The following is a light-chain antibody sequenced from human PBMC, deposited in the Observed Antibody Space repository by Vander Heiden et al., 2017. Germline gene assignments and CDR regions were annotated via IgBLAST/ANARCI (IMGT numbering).Light chain of an antibody. V-gene: IGKV1-9*01. CDR3: QELLTHPLT. Sequence: DIQLTQSPSFLSASVGDRVTITCRASQAISFHLGWYQQRPGKAPKLLIYGASTLQSGVPSRFSGSGSGTEFTLTISSLQPEDFATYYCQELLTHPLTFGGGSKVEIK. CDR2: GAS. CDR1: QAISFH. J-gene: IGKJ4*01.